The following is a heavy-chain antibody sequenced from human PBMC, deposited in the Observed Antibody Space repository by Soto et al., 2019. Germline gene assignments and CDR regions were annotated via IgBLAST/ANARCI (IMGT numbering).Heavy chain of an antibody. CDR2: INAGGRGA. V-gene: IGHV3-23*01. Sequence: GGSLRLSCAASGFAFSTFVMTWVRQAPGQGLEWVSAINAGGRGAYYADSVKGRFIISRDNSKNTLYLQMNSLRAEDSAVYYCAKDRGCSSATCYQADWGQGTLVTVS. CDR3: AKDRGCSSATCYQAD. D-gene: IGHD2-2*01. CDR1: GFAFSTFV. J-gene: IGHJ4*02.